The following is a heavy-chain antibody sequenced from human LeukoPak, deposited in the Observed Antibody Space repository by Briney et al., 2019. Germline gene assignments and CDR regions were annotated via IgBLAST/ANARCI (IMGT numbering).Heavy chain of an antibody. CDR3: ARGAGYADMNAFDI. V-gene: IGHV4-34*01. CDR1: GGSFSGYY. J-gene: IGHJ3*02. Sequence: SETLSLTCAVYGGSFSGYYWSWIRQPPGKGLEWIGGINHSGSTNYNPSLKSRVTISVDTSKNQFSLKLSSVTAADTAVYYCARGAGYADMNAFDIWGQGTMVTVSS. CDR2: INHSGST. D-gene: IGHD3-16*01.